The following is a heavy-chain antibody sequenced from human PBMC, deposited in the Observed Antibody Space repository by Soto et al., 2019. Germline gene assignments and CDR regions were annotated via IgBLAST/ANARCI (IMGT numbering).Heavy chain of an antibody. D-gene: IGHD6-19*01. CDR1: GYSFTNYG. CDR3: ARDRGVAPPVAGNTHYYYYMDV. V-gene: IGHV1-18*01. Sequence: QAQLVQSGVEVKKPGASVKVSCKASGYSFTNYGITWVRQAPGQGFEWMGWISAYNGNTNYAQKFQGRVTLTTDASTSTAYFELRSLISDDTAVYYCARDRGVAPPVAGNTHYYYYMDVWGKGTTVTVSS. J-gene: IGHJ6*03. CDR2: ISAYNGNT.